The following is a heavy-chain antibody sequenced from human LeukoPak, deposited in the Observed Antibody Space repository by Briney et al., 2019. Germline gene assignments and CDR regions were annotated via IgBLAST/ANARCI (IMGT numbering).Heavy chain of an antibody. CDR3: ARLDYDSSGYYFFEY. D-gene: IGHD3-22*01. CDR1: GGIISSSSYY. V-gene: IGHV4-39*02. CDR2: LYYGGST. Sequence: SETLSLTCAVSGGIISSSSYYWGWIRQPPGKGLEWIGSLYYGGSTHYNPSLKSRVAISVDTSKNHLSLKLSSVTAADTAVYYCARLDYDSSGYYFFEYWGRGALVTVSS. J-gene: IGHJ4*02.